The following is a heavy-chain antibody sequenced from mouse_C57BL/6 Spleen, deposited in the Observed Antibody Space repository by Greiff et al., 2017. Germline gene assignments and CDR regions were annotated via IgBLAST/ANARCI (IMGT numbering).Heavy chain of an antibody. V-gene: IGHV1-69*01. CDR2: IDPSDSYT. CDR1: GYTFTSYW. J-gene: IGHJ1*03. Sequence: QVQLQQPGAELVMPGASVKLSCKASGYTFTSYWMHWVKQRPGQGLEWIGEIDPSDSYTNYKQKFKGKSTLTVDKSSSTAYMQLRSLTSEDSAVYYCARPFITTVVADWYFDVWGTGTTVTVSS. D-gene: IGHD1-1*01. CDR3: ARPFITTVVADWYFDV.